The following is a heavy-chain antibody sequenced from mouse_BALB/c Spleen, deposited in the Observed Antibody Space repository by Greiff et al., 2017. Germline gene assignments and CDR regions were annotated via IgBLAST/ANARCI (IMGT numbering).Heavy chain of an antibody. CDR1: GYTFTSYW. J-gene: IGHJ4*01. V-gene: IGHV1-7*01. D-gene: IGHD2-14*01. Sequence: VQLQQSGAELAKPGASVKMSCKASGYTFTSYWMHWVKQRPGQGLEWIGYINPSTGDTEYNQKFKDKATLTADKSSSTAYMQLSSLTSEDSAFYYYARFYDRYDGMDYWGQGTSVTVSS. CDR2: INPSTGDT. CDR3: ARFYDRYDGMDY.